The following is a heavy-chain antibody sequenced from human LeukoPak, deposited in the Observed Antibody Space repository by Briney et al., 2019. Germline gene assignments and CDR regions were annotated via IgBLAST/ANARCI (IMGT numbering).Heavy chain of an antibody. CDR2: IYSGGST. V-gene: IGHV3-66*01. D-gene: IGHD3-16*01. CDR3: AKDSTKNYDYVWGSPPPDAFDI. CDR1: GFTVSSNY. Sequence: GGSLRLSCAASGFTVSSNYMSWVRQAPGKGLEWVSVIYSGGSTYYADSVKGRFTISRDNSKNTLYLQMNSLRAEDTAVYYCAKDSTKNYDYVWGSPPPDAFDIWGQGTMVTVSS. J-gene: IGHJ3*02.